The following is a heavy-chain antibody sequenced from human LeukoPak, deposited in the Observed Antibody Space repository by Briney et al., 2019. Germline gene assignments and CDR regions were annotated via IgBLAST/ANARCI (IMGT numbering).Heavy chain of an antibody. J-gene: IGHJ5*02. D-gene: IGHD6-13*01. V-gene: IGHV1-2*02. CDR2: INPNSGGT. CDR1: GYTFTGYY. CDR3: ARDTGIYNWFDP. Sequence: EASVKVSCKASGYTFTGYYMHWVRQAPGQGLEWMRWINPNSGGTNYAQKFQGRVTMTRDTSISTAYMELSRLRSDDTAVYYCARDTGIYNWFDPWGQGTLVTVSS.